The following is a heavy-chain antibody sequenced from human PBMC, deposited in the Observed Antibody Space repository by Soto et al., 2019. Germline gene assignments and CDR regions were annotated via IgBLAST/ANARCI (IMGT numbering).Heavy chain of an antibody. J-gene: IGHJ3*02. Sequence: PGGSLRLSCATSGFTFSGYAMDWFRQAPGKGLDWVAVVSYDGSNKYYADSVKGRFTISRDNSKNTLYLEMNSLRVEDTAVYYCVRARNWNDVWSAFEIRGLGTMVTVSS. CDR1: GFTFSGYA. CDR2: VSYDGSNK. V-gene: IGHV3-30-3*01. D-gene: IGHD1-1*01. CDR3: VRARNWNDVWSAFEI.